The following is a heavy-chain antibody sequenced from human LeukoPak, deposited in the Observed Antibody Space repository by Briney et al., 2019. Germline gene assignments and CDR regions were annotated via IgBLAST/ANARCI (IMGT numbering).Heavy chain of an antibody. D-gene: IGHD3-3*01. CDR3: ARKYDFWSGYNGMDV. V-gene: IGHV1-18*01. J-gene: IGHJ6*02. CDR1: GYTFTSYG. CDR2: ISAYNGNT. Sequence: ASVKVSCKASGYTFTSYGISWVRQAPGQGLEWMGWISAYNGNTNYAQKLQGRVTMTTDTSTSTAYMELRSLRSDDTAVYYCARKYDFWSGYNGMDVWGLGTTVTVSS.